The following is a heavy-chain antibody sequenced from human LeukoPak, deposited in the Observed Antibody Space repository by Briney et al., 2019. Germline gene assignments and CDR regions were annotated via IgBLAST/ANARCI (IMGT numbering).Heavy chain of an antibody. Sequence: GGSLRLSCAASGFTFSSYGMHWVRQAPGKGLEWVAVIWYDGSNKYYADSVKGRFTISRDNSKNTLYLQMNSLRAEDTAVYYCARDSEEGYSGYGHDYWGQGTLVTVSS. CDR2: IWYDGSNK. CDR3: ARDSEEGYSGYGHDY. CDR1: GFTFSSYG. V-gene: IGHV3-33*01. J-gene: IGHJ4*02. D-gene: IGHD5-12*01.